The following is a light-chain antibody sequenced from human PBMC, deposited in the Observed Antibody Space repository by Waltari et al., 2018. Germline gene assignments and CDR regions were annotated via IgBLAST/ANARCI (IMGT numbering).Light chain of an antibody. Sequence: QSVLTQPPSVSGAPGQRVTISCTGSSSNIGAGYDVHWYQQFPGTARKVLIYGNKKRPSGVPDRFSGSKSDTSSSLAITGLQAEDEADYYCQAYDGNLSDVIFGGGTKLTVL. CDR3: QAYDGNLSDVI. J-gene: IGLJ2*01. CDR1: SSNIGAGYD. V-gene: IGLV1-40*01. CDR2: GNK.